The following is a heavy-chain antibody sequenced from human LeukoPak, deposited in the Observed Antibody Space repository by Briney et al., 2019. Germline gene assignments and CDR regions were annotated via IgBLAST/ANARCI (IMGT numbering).Heavy chain of an antibody. J-gene: IGHJ5*02. CDR3: ARSGITIFGVVTMNWCDP. CDR2: IYYSGST. V-gene: IGHV4-59*01. Sequence: PSETLSLTCTVSGGSISSYYWSWIRQPPGKGLEWIGYIYYSGSTNYNPSLKSRVTISVDTSKNQFSLKLSSVTAADTAVYYCARSGITIFGVVTMNWCDPWGQGTLVTVSS. D-gene: IGHD3-3*01. CDR1: GGSISSYY.